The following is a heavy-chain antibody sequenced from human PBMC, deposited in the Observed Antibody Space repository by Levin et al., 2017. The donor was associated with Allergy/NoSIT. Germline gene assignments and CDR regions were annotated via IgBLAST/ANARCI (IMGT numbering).Heavy chain of an antibody. V-gene: IGHV3-74*01. CDR1: GFTFSSYW. J-gene: IGHJ5*02. CDR2: INSDGSST. D-gene: IGHD3-16*01. Sequence: GGSLRLSCAASGFTFSSYWMHWVRQAPGKGLVWVSRINSDGSSTSYADSVKGRFTISRDNAKNTLYLQMNSLRAEDTAVYYCARATRLDGGAAPFDPWGQGTLVTVSS. CDR3: ARATRLDGGAAPFDP.